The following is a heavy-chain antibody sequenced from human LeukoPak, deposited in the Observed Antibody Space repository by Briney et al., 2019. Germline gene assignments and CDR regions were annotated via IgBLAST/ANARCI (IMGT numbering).Heavy chain of an antibody. Sequence: SETLSLTCTVSGGSISSGFYYWSWIRQPPGKGLEWIGEINHSGSTNYNPSLKSRVTISVDTSKNQLSLNLSSVTAADTAVYYCVRDMFDWGQGTLVTVSS. J-gene: IGHJ4*02. D-gene: IGHD3-10*02. CDR1: GGSISSGFYY. CDR3: VRDMFD. V-gene: IGHV4-39*07. CDR2: INHSGST.